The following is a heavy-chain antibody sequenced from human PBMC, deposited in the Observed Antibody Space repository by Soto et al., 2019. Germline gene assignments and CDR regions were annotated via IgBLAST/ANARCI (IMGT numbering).Heavy chain of an antibody. J-gene: IGHJ3*02. D-gene: IGHD3-16*02. CDR3: AREFDYVWGSYRYFAFDI. CDR1: GGSVSSGSYY. Sequence: SETLSLTCTVSGGSVSSGSYYWSWIRQPPGKGLEWIGYIYYSGSTNYNPSLKSRVTISVDTSKNQFSLKLSSVTAADTAVYYCAREFDYVWGSYRYFAFDIWGQGTMVTVSS. CDR2: IYYSGST. V-gene: IGHV4-61*01.